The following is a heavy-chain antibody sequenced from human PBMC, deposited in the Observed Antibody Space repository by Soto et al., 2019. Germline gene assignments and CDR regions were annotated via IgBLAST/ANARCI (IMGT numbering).Heavy chain of an antibody. D-gene: IGHD2-2*01. J-gene: IGHJ4*02. CDR2: IDKSGGDT. CDR1: GFNFTNYL. Sequence: EVQLLESGGDLVQPGGSLRLSCAASGFNFTNYLMTWVRQAPGKGLEWVSSIDKSGGDTYYADSVKGRFTISRDNSKNTLYLQMNGLRAEDTALYYCAKDTYSRSWYFWGQGPLVTVSS. V-gene: IGHV3-23*05. CDR3: AKDTYSRSWYF.